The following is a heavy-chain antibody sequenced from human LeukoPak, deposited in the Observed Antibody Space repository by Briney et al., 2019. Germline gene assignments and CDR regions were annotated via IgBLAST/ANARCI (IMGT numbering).Heavy chain of an antibody. J-gene: IGHJ6*03. D-gene: IGHD5-12*01. Sequence: SETLSLACTVSGYSISSGYYWGWIRQPPGKGLEWIGSIYHSGSTYFNPSLKSRVTISVDTSKNQFSLKLSSVTAADTAVYYCARARRGDSGYVRRTYYYYMDVWGKGTTVTISS. CDR3: ARARRGDSGYVRRTYYYYMDV. V-gene: IGHV4-38-2*02. CDR2: IYHSGST. CDR1: GYSISSGYY.